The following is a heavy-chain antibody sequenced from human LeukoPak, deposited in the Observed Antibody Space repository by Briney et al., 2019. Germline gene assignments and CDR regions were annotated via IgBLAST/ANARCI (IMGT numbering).Heavy chain of an antibody. V-gene: IGHV3-7*01. CDR3: AKVGTWELQRVFEN. CDR2: VGRDGSEK. J-gene: IGHJ4*02. CDR1: GFTFSDYW. Sequence: GGSLRLSCAASGFTFSDYWMTGVRQVPGKGLEWVANVGRDGSEKNYVDSVEGRFTISRDNAKKSLDLEMNSLRVEDTALYYCAKVGTWELQRVFENWGQGTLVTVSS. D-gene: IGHD1-26*01.